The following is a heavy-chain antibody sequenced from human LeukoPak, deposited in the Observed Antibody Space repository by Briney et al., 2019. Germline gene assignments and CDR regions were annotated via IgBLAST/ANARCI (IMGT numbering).Heavy chain of an antibody. CDR2: ISSSTSYI. CDR3: AREYYYGFVDY. D-gene: IGHD3-10*01. Sequence: GGSLRLSCAASGFTFSSYSMNWIRQAPGKGLEWVSSISSSTSYIYYADSVKGRFTISKDNAKNSLYLQMNSLRAEDTAVYYCAREYYYGFVDYWGQGTLVTVSS. CDR1: GFTFSSYS. J-gene: IGHJ4*02. V-gene: IGHV3-21*01.